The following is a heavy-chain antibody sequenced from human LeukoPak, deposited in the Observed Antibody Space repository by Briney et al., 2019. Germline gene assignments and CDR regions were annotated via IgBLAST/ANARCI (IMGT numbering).Heavy chain of an antibody. CDR2: IYASGTT. CDR3: AREGEMATMFDF. V-gene: IGHV4-30-4*01. Sequence: SQTLSLTCSVSGDSISSGHYFWTWIRQSAEKGLEWVGYIYASGTTYYNPSLKSRVTMSVDTSKNQFSLKLTSVTAADTAVYYCAREGEMATMFDFWRQGTLVTVSS. D-gene: IGHD5-24*01. CDR1: GDSISSGHYF. J-gene: IGHJ4*02.